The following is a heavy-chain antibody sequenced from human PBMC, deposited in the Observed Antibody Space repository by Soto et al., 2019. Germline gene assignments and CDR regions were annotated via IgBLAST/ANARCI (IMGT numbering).Heavy chain of an antibody. V-gene: IGHV4-30-4*01. J-gene: IGHJ4*02. D-gene: IGHD3-3*01. CDR2: IYYSGST. CDR1: GGSISSGDYY. CDR3: ARGGTGDFWSGYHSAFDY. Sequence: LSLTCTVSGGSISSGDYYWSWIRQPPGKGLEWIGYIYYSGSTYYNPSLKSRVTISVDTSKNQFSLKLSSVTAADTAVYYCARGGTGDFWSGYHSAFDYWGQGTLVTVSS.